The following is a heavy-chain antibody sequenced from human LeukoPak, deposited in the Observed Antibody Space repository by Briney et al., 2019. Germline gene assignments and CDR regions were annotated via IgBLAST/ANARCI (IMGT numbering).Heavy chain of an antibody. V-gene: IGHV3-9*01. Sequence: GRSLRLSCAASGFTFDDYAMHWVRQAPGKGLEWVSGISWNSGSIGYADSVKGRFTISRDNAKNSLYLQMNSLRAEDTALYYCAKDMDYGDPRGFDYWGRGTLVTVSS. J-gene: IGHJ4*02. D-gene: IGHD4-17*01. CDR1: GFTFDDYA. CDR2: ISWNSGSI. CDR3: AKDMDYGDPRGFDY.